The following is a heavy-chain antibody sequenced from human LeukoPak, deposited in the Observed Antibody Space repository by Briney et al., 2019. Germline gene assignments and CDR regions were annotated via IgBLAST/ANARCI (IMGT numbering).Heavy chain of an antibody. CDR1: GGSMYTHSYY. Sequence: SETLSLTCTVSGGSMYTHSYYWGWIRQPPGKGPEWIGSLYYRGEAYYNPSLKSRLTISVDTSNNQFSLRLTSVTAADTAVYYCARRPGWYFDLWGRGTLVTVSS. V-gene: IGHV4-39*01. CDR2: LYYRGEA. CDR3: ARRPGWYFDL. J-gene: IGHJ2*01. D-gene: IGHD1-14*01.